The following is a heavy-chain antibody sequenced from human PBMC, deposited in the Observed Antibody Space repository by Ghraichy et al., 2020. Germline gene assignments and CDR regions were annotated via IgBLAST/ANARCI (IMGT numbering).Heavy chain of an antibody. V-gene: IGHV3-7*03. D-gene: IGHD3-16*02. Sequence: GSLNISCVASGFTFSSYWMSWVRQAPGKGLEWVANIKQDGSEKYYVDSVKGRFTISRDNAKNSLYLQMNSLRAEDTAVYYCARETYYDYVWGSYRWNGMDVWGQGTTVTVSS. CDR2: IKQDGSEK. J-gene: IGHJ6*02. CDR3: ARETYYDYVWGSYRWNGMDV. CDR1: GFTFSSYW.